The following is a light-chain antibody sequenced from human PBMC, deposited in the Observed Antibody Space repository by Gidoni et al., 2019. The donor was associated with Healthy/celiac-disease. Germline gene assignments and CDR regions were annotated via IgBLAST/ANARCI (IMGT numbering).Light chain of an antibody. V-gene: IGKV1-39*01. J-gene: IGKJ4*01. CDR2: AAS. Sequence: DIQMTQSPSSLSASVGDRVTITCRASQSISSYLNWYQQKPGKAPKLLIYAASSLQSGVPSMFSGSGSGTDFTLTISSLQPEDFATYYCKQSYSTPRTFGGGTKVEIK. CDR1: QSISSY. CDR3: KQSYSTPRT.